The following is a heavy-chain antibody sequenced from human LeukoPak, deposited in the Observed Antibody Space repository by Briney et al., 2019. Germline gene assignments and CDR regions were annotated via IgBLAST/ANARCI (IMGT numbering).Heavy chain of an antibody. V-gene: IGHV3-30*04. CDR3: ARAPSMLRGVDIVWGWYFDL. J-gene: IGHJ2*01. CDR1: GFTFTTYS. CDR2: ISYDGTDT. D-gene: IGHD3-10*01. Sequence: GGSLRLSCAASGFTFTTYSMHWVRQAPGVGLECVALISYDGTDTYCADSVKGRFTVSRDISTNTLYLQMNSLRAEDTAVYSCARAPSMLRGVDIVWGWYFDLWGRGTLVTVSS.